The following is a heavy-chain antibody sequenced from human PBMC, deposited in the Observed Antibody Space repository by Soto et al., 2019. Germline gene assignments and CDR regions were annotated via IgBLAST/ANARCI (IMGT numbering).Heavy chain of an antibody. CDR3: ARGFCSGSNCYGTY. CDR2: ISSSGTTT. V-gene: IGHV3-48*01. D-gene: IGHD2-15*01. Sequence: EVQVVESGGGLVQPGGALRLSCEASGFTFGNYNMNWVRQAPGKGLELVSHISSSGTTTYYADSVKGRFTISRDNARNSLYLQMNSLRVEDTAIYYCARGFCSGSNCYGTYWGQGTLVTVSS. J-gene: IGHJ4*02. CDR1: GFTFGNYN.